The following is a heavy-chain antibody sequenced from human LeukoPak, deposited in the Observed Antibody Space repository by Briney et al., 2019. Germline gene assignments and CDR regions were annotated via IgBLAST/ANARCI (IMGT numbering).Heavy chain of an antibody. D-gene: IGHD1-26*01. J-gene: IGHJ4*02. CDR3: ARGEWDLLFDY. CDR1: GGSVSSGSYY. Sequence: SETLSLTCTVSGGSVSSGSYYWSWIRQPPGKGLEWIGYIFYSGSTNYNPSLKSRVTISVDTSENQFSLKLSSVTAADTAVYYCARGEWDLLFDYWGQGTLVTVSS. CDR2: IFYSGST. V-gene: IGHV4-61*01.